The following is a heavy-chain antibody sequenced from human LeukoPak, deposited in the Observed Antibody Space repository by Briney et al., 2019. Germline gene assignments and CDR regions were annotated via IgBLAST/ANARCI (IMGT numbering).Heavy chain of an antibody. V-gene: IGHV1-69*13. J-gene: IGHJ6*04. Sequence: GASVKVSCKASGCSFSSYAISWVRQAPGQGLEWMGGSIPIFGTANYAQKFQGRVTITADESTSTAYMELSSLRSEDTAVYYCASGGIAVAASYYYYGMDVWGKGTTVSVSS. D-gene: IGHD6-19*01. CDR3: ASGGIAVAASYYYYGMDV. CDR1: GCSFSSYA. CDR2: SIPIFGTA.